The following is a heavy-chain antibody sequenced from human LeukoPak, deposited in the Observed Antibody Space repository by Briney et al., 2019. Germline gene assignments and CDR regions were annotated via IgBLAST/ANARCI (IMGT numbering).Heavy chain of an antibody. V-gene: IGHV3-21*04. Sequence: GESLKISCEASGFTFSSYSMNWVRQAPGKGLEWVSSISGTSFYIYYADSVKGRFTISRDNSKNTLFLQMNSLRAEDTAVYYCVKNYYDSGRHYYFFDYWGQGTLVTVSS. J-gene: IGHJ4*02. CDR3: VKNYYDSGRHYYFFDY. D-gene: IGHD3-22*01. CDR2: ISGTSFYI. CDR1: GFTFSSYS.